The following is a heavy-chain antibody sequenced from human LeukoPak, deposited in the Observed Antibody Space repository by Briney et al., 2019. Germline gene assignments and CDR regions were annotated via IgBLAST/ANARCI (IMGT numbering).Heavy chain of an antibody. D-gene: IGHD7-27*01. CDR2: MYHSGST. CDR3: ARGFRGDNFDY. CDR1: GGSISSSSYY. Sequence: SETLSLTCTVSGGSISSSSYYWGWIRQPPGKGLEWIGTMYHSGSTNYNPSLKSRVTISADTSKNQFSLKLSSVTAADTAVYFCARGFRGDNFDYWGQGTLVTVSS. V-gene: IGHV4-39*07. J-gene: IGHJ4*02.